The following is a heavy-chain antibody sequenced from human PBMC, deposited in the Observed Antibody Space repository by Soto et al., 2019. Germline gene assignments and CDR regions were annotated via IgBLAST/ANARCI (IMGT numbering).Heavy chain of an antibody. CDR1: RGFISSGSW. J-gene: IGHJ3*02. D-gene: IGHD6-19*01. V-gene: IGHV4-4*02. CDR3: ARGDLGWGYAFDI. CDR2: IYRSGNT. Sequence: SETLSPTCAVSRGFISSGSWWSWVRQPPGKGLEWIGEIYRSGNTNYNPSLKSRVSISVDTSKNQFSLKLSSVTAADTAVYYCARGDLGWGYAFDIWGQGTMVTVSS.